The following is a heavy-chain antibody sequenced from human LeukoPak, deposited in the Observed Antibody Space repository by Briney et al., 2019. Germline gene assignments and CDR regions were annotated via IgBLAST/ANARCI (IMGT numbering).Heavy chain of an antibody. CDR3: ARPGDSYAFDI. D-gene: IGHD2-21*01. CDR1: GGSISSYY. V-gene: IGHV4-59*01. CDR2: IYYSGST. Sequence: SETLSLTCTVSGGSISSYYWSWIRQPPGKGLEWIGYIYYSGSTNYNPSLKSRVTISVDTSKNQFSLKLSSVTAADTAVYYCARPGDSYAFDIWGQGTMVTVSS. J-gene: IGHJ3*02.